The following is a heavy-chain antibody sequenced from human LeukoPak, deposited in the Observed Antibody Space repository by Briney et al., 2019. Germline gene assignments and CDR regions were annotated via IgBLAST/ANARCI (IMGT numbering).Heavy chain of an antibody. CDR3: ARGSVAGNYYYYGMDA. CDR2: ISSSSSYI. V-gene: IGHV3-21*01. Sequence: PGGSLRLSCAASGFTFSSYSMNWVRQAPGKGLEWVSSISSSSSYIYYADSVKGRFTISRDNAKNSLYLQMNSLRAEDTAVYYCARGSVAGNYYYYGMDAWGQGTTVTVSS. D-gene: IGHD6-19*01. CDR1: GFTFSSYS. J-gene: IGHJ6*02.